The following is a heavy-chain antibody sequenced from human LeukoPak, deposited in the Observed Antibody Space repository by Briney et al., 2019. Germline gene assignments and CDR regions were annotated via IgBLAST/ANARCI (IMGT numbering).Heavy chain of an antibody. CDR1: GYTFTSHY. J-gene: IGHJ6*02. CDR3: ARDHFGVVIIGYYGMDV. V-gene: IGHV1-46*01. Sequence: ASVKVSCKASGYTFTSHYMHWVRQAPGQGLEWMGIINPSGGSTSYAQKFQGRVTMTRDTSTSTVYMELSSLRSEDTAVYYCARDHFGVVIIGYYGMDVWGQGTTVTVSS. CDR2: INPSGGST. D-gene: IGHD3-3*01.